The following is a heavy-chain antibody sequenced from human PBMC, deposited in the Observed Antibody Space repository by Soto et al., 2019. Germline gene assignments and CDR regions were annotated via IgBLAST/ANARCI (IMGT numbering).Heavy chain of an antibody. J-gene: IGHJ6*02. Sequence: ASVKVSCKASGYTFTSYYMHWVRQAPGQGLEWMGIINPSGGSTSYAQKFQGRVTMTRDTSTSTVYMELSSLRSEDTAVYYCARDLDYYDSSGYYYSPTTYYYGMDVWG. CDR3: ARDLDYYDSSGYYYSPTTYYYGMDV. CDR2: INPSGGST. V-gene: IGHV1-46*01. CDR1: GYTFTSYY. D-gene: IGHD3-22*01.